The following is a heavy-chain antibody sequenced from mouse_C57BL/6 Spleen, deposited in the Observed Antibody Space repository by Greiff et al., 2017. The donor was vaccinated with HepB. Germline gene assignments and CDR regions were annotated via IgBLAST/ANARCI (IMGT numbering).Heavy chain of an antibody. CDR1: GYSITSGYY. CDR3: ARDGYYHYYAMDY. V-gene: IGHV3-6*01. D-gene: IGHD2-3*01. J-gene: IGHJ4*01. Sequence: ESGPGLVKPSQSLSLTCSVTGYSITSGYYWNWIRQFPGNKLEWMGYISYDGSNNYNPSLKNRISITRDTSKNQFFLKLNSVTTEDTATYYCARDGYYHYYAMDYWGQGTSVTVSS. CDR2: ISYDGSN.